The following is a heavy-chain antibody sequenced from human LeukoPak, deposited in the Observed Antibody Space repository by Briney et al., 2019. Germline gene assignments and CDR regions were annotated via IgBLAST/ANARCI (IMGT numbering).Heavy chain of an antibody. CDR3: AKSVAIYFYYGLDV. CDR1: GFTFSSYA. D-gene: IGHD3-3*01. V-gene: IGHV3-23*01. J-gene: IGHJ6*02. CDR2: ISGSGGST. Sequence: PGGSLRLSYVASGFTFSSYAMSWVRQTPGKGLEWVSAISGSGGSTYYADSVKGRFTISRDNSKNTLFLQMNSLRAEDTAPYYCAKSVAIYFYYGLDVWGQGTTVTVSS.